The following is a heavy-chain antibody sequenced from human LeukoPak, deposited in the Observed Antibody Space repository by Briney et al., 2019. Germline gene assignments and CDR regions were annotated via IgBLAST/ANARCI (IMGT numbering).Heavy chain of an antibody. CDR1: GFTFSSYG. Sequence: GWSLRLSCAASGFTFSSYGIHWVRQAPGKGLEWVAVISSDGSNKYYADSVKGRFAISRDNSKNTLYLQMNSLRAEDTAVYYCAKGGSSGWFNYFDYWGQGTLVTVSS. D-gene: IGHD6-19*01. V-gene: IGHV3-30*18. J-gene: IGHJ4*02. CDR2: ISSDGSNK. CDR3: AKGGSSGWFNYFDY.